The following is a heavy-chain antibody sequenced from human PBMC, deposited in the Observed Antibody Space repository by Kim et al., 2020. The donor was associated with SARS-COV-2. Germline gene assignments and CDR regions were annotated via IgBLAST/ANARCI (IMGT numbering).Heavy chain of an antibody. CDR3: ARGIVPAAAKGDYYYYGMDV. J-gene: IGHJ6*02. D-gene: IGHD2-2*01. V-gene: IGHV3-11*06. Sequence: RFTISRDNAKNSLYLQMNSLRAEDTAVYYCARGIVPAAAKGDYYYYGMDVWGQGTTVTVSS.